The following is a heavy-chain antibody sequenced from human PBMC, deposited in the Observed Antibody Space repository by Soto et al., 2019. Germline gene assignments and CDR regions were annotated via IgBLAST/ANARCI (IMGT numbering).Heavy chain of an antibody. Sequence: GGSLRLSCAASGFSFDDYGMSWVRQAPGKGLEWVSGINWNGGSTGYADSVKGRFTISRDNAKNSLYLQMNSLRAEDTALYHCARIGYCSSTSCWDYYYYYMGVWGKGTTVTVSS. V-gene: IGHV3-20*01. D-gene: IGHD2-2*03. CDR3: ARIGYCSSTSCWDYYYYYMGV. J-gene: IGHJ6*03. CDR2: INWNGGST. CDR1: GFSFDDYG.